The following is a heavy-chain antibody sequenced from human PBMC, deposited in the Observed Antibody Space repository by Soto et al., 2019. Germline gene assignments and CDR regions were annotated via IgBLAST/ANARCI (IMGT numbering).Heavy chain of an antibody. V-gene: IGHV1-24*01. J-gene: IGHJ6*02. CDR3: ARVSFINYYDSSGYYARDYYYGMDV. Sequence: GASVKVSCKVSGYTLTELSMHWVRQAPGKGLEWMGGFDPEDGETIYAQKFQGRVTMTEDTSTDTAYMELSSLRSEDTAVYYCARVSFINYYDSSGYYARDYYYGMDVWGQGTTVTVSS. D-gene: IGHD3-22*01. CDR1: GYTLTELS. CDR2: FDPEDGET.